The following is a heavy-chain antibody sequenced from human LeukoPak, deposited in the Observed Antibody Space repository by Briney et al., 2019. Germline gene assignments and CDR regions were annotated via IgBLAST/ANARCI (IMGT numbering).Heavy chain of an antibody. J-gene: IGHJ4*02. CDR2: INPNSGGT. Sequence: GASVKVSCKASGYTFTGYYMHWVQQAPGQGLEWMGWINPNSGGTNYAQKFQGRVTMTRDTSISTAYMELSRLRSDDTAVYYCARFQVLLWFGELYEGRYYFDYWGQGTLVTVSS. D-gene: IGHD3-10*01. CDR3: ARFQVLLWFGELYEGRYYFDY. CDR1: GYTFTGYY. V-gene: IGHV1-2*02.